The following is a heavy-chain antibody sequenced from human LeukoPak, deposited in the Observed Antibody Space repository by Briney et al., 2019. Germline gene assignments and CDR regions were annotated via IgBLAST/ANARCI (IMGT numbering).Heavy chain of an antibody. CDR3: ARRGVVPAAMGGGNWFDP. D-gene: IGHD2-2*01. J-gene: IGHJ5*02. CDR1: GGSISSYY. V-gene: IGHV4-59*05. CDR2: IYYTGST. Sequence: SETLSLTCTVSGGSISSYYWSWIRQPPGKGLEWIGRIYYTGSTYYNPSLKSRVTISVDTSKNQFSLNLTSVTAADTAVYYCARRGVVPAAMGGGNWFDPWGQGTLVTVSS.